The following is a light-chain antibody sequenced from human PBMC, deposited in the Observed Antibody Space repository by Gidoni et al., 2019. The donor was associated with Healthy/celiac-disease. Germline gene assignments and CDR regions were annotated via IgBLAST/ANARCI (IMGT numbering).Light chain of an antibody. V-gene: IGKV1-39*01. CDR3: QQSYSLLT. CDR2: AAS. CDR1: QSISSY. Sequence: DIQLTQSPSSLSASVGDRVTITCRASQSISSYLNWYQQKPGKAPKLLIYAASSLQSGVPSRFSGSGSGTDFTLTISSLQPEDFVTYYCQQSYSLLTFXGXTKVEIK. J-gene: IGKJ4*01.